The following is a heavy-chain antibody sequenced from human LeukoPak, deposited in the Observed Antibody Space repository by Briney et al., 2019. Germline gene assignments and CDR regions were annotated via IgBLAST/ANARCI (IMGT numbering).Heavy chain of an antibody. CDR3: ARSSYSSSSSV. Sequence: GGSLRLSCVASGFTFSRYWMSWVRQAPGKGLEWVASINSDGSEGYYADVVKGRFTISRDNAKNSLYLQINSLRAEDTAVYYCARSSYSSSSSVWGQGTMVTVSS. D-gene: IGHD6-6*01. CDR2: INSDGSEG. V-gene: IGHV3-7*03. CDR1: GFTFSRYW. J-gene: IGHJ3*01.